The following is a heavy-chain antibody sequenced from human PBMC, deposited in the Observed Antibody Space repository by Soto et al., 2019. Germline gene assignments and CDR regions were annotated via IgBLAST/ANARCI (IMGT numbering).Heavy chain of an antibody. J-gene: IGHJ4*02. CDR2: IYYSGST. CDR3: ASKSNRYYDNGLSLDY. V-gene: IGHV4-59*01. CDR1: GGPISSYY. D-gene: IGHD3-22*01. Sequence: SETLSLTCTVSGGPISSYYWSCIRQPPGKGLEWIGYIYYSGSTNYNPSLKSRVTISVDTSKNQFSLKLSSVTAADTAVYYCASKSNRYYDNGLSLDYWGQGTLVTVSS.